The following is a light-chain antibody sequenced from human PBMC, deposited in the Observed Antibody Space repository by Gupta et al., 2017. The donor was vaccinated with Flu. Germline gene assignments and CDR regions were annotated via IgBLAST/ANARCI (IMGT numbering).Light chain of an antibody. CDR3: QQYSGTPT. CDR1: QSLLHSSSNKNF. V-gene: IGKV4-1*01. Sequence: DIVMTQSPDSLAVSLGERATINCTPSQSLLHSSSNKNFLGWYQQRPGQPPKLLIYWASTRQSGVPDRFSGSGSGTDFTLSISSLQAEDVAVYYCQQYSGTPTFGGGTKVEIK. J-gene: IGKJ4*01. CDR2: WAS.